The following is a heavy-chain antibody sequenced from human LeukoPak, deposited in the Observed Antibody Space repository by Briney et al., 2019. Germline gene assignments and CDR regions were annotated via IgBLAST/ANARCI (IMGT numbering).Heavy chain of an antibody. D-gene: IGHD3-10*01. CDR2: ISGSGSNT. J-gene: IGHJ4*02. CDR1: GFTVSSNY. CDR3: AKVGTMLRVYNFIDY. V-gene: IGHV3-23*01. Sequence: GGSLRLSCAASGFTVSSNYMSWVRQAPGKGLEWVSGISGSGSNTYYADSVKGRFTISRDKSKNTLYLQMNSLRADDTAVYYCAKVGTMLRVYNFIDYWGQGTLVTVSS.